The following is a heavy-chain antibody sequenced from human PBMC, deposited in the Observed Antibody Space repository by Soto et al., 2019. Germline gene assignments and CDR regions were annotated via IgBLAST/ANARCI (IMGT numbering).Heavy chain of an antibody. CDR1: GFTFSSYG. CDR2: IWYDGSNK. V-gene: IGHV3-33*01. D-gene: IGHD6-13*01. CDR3: AREKFRAAAGFFDS. J-gene: IGHJ4*02. Sequence: QVQLVESGGGVVQPGRSLRLSCAASGFTFSSYGMHWVRQAPGKGLEWVAVIWYDGSNKYYADSVTGRFTISRDNSKSTLYLQMNSLRAEDTAVYYCAREKFRAAAGFFDSWGQGTLVTVSS.